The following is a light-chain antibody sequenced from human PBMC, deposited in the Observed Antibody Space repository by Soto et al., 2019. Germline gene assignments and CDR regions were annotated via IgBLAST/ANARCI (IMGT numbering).Light chain of an antibody. V-gene: IGKV1-5*01. J-gene: IGKJ1*01. Sequence: GDRVTITCRASQNIGSWVAWYQQKPGKAPNLLIYDASSLKSGVPSTFSGSGSGTEFTLTISSVQPDDFATYYCQQYHTYLGTFGQGTKVEIK. CDR2: DAS. CDR1: QNIGSW. CDR3: QQYHTYLGT.